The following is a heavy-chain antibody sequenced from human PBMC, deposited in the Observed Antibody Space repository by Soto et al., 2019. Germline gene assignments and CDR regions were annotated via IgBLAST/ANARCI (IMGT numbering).Heavy chain of an antibody. Sequence: QVQLVQSGAEVKKPGSSVKVSCKASGGTFSSYAISWVRQAPRQGLEWMGGIIPIFGTANYAQKFQGRVTITADESTSTAYMELSSLRSEDTAVYYCARGTPSMYYYDSSGYYYDWFDPWGQGTLVTVSS. V-gene: IGHV1-69*01. D-gene: IGHD3-22*01. CDR1: GGTFSSYA. CDR2: IIPIFGTA. J-gene: IGHJ5*02. CDR3: ARGTPSMYYYDSSGYYYDWFDP.